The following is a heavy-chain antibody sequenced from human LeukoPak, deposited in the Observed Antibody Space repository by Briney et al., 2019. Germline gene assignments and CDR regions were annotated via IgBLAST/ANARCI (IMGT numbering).Heavy chain of an antibody. CDR2: INHSGSS. J-gene: IGHJ5*02. CDR1: GYTFSSDS. V-gene: IGHV4-34*01. CDR3: ARARPAPAAIFLSWFDP. Sequence: PGGSLRLSCAAPGYTFSSDSMNWVRQPPGKGLEWIGEINHSGSSNYNPSLKSRVTISVDTSKNQFSLKLSSVTAADTAVYYCARARPAPAAIFLSWFDPWGQGTLVTVSS. D-gene: IGHD2-2*01.